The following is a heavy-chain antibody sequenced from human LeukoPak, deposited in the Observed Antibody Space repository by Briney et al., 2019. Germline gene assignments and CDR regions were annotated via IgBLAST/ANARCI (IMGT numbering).Heavy chain of an antibody. CDR2: ISHDGSNK. CDR1: GTFFSGYS. D-gene: IGHD5-18*01. V-gene: IGHV3-30-3*02. J-gene: IGHJ5*02. Sequence: GGSLRLSCIISGTFFSGYSMVWVRQAAGKGLEWVTVISHDGSNKHYAESVKGRFTISRDDPTNTLYLQMNSLRIEDTAVYYCAKIGNGYTYGGGFGPWGQGTLVTVSS. CDR3: AKIGNGYTYGGGFGP.